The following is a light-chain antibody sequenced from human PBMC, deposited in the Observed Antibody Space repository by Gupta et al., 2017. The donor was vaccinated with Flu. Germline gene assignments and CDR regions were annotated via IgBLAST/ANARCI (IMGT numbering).Light chain of an antibody. V-gene: IGKV3-11*01. Sequence: VWTQSPATLSWSPGERATLSCRSSQSVSSYLAWYQHEPGQAPRLLIYDSSNRATGIPARFSGSGSWTAFTLTVSSLEPADFAVYYCQHRSNWPLTFGRGTKVEIK. J-gene: IGKJ4*01. CDR2: DSS. CDR3: QHRSNWPLT. CDR1: QSVSSY.